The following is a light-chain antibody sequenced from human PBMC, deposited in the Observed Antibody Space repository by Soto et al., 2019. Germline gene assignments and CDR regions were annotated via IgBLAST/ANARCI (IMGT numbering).Light chain of an antibody. Sequence: IVMTQSPVSLPVTPGEPASISCKSSQSLLHSDGYKYLDWYVQKAVQSPQLLIYLGSHRASGVPDRISGSGSGTDFTLKISKVEADDVGVYYCMQTRQTPFTFGPGTKVDIE. CDR3: MQTRQTPFT. CDR2: LGS. CDR1: QSLLHSDGYKY. J-gene: IGKJ3*01. V-gene: IGKV2-28*01.